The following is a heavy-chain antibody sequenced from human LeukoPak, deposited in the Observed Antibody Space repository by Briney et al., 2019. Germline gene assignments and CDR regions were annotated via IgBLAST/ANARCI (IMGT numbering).Heavy chain of an antibody. Sequence: PGGSLRLSCAASGFTFSSYAMSWVRQAPGKGLEWVSAISGSGGSTYYADSVKGRFTISRDNSKNTLYLQMNSLRAEDTAVYYCAKDLGAKTRIAVAGTVDFQHWGQGTLVTVSS. J-gene: IGHJ1*01. CDR3: AKDLGAKTRIAVAGTVDFQH. CDR2: ISGSGGST. CDR1: GFTFSSYA. D-gene: IGHD6-19*01. V-gene: IGHV3-23*01.